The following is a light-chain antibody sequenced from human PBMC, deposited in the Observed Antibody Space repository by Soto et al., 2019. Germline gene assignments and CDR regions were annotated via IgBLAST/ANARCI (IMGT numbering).Light chain of an antibody. CDR1: QSVDISY. V-gene: IGKV1-5*01. CDR3: QHYNSYSEA. CDR2: AAS. Sequence: TQSPATLSVSPGERVILSCRASQSVDISYLNWYQQRPGKAPKLLIYAASSLQSGVPSRFSGSGSGTEFTLTISSLQPDDFATYYCQHYNSYSEAFGQGTKVDIK. J-gene: IGKJ1*01.